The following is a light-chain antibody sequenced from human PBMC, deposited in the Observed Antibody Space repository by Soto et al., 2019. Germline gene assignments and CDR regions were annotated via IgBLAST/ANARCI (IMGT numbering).Light chain of an antibody. CDR1: NSNIGAGYD. V-gene: IGLV1-40*01. CDR2: GNN. CDR3: LSYDGSLSAKV. J-gene: IGLJ2*01. Sequence: QSVLTQPPSVSGAPGQRVTVSCTGNNSNIGAGYDVHWYQQLPGTAPKLLIYGNNNRPSGVPDRFSGSKSGTSASLAITGLQADDEADYYCLSYDGSLSAKVFGGGTKLTVL.